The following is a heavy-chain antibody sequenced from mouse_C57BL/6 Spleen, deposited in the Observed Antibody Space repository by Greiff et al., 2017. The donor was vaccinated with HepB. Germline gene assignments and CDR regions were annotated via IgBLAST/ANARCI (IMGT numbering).Heavy chain of an antibody. CDR2: INPNNGGT. D-gene: IGHD2-3*01. CDR3: ARSGYDGYYQGY. J-gene: IGHJ4*01. CDR1: GYTFTDYY. Sequence: VQLQQSGPELVKPGASVKISCKASGYTFTDYYMNWVKQSHGKSLEWIGDINPNNGGTSYNQKFKGKATLTVDKASSTAYMELRSLTSEDSAVYYCARSGYDGYYQGYWGQGTSVTVSS. V-gene: IGHV1-26*01.